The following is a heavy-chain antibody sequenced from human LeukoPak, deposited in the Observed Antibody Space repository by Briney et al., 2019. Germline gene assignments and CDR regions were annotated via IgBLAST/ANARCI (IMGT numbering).Heavy chain of an antibody. CDR1: GYPFTSYG. V-gene: IGHV1-18*01. CDR3: VRDCSGGSCYPTPPDYYGMDV. J-gene: IGHJ6*02. Sequence: ASVKVSCKASGYPFTSYGIGWVRQAPGQGLDWMGWISTYTGDTYYAQNLQGRVTMTADTSTSVVYMELRSLRSDDTAVYYCVRDCSGGSCYPTPPDYYGMDVWGPGTTVTVSS. D-gene: IGHD2-15*01. CDR2: ISTYTGDT.